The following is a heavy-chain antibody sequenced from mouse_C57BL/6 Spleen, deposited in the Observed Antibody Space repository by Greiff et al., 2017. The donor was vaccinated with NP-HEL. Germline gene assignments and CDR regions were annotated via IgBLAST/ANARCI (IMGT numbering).Heavy chain of an antibody. V-gene: IGHV14-4*01. CDR2: IDPENGDT. D-gene: IGHD2-2*01. CDR1: GFNIKDDY. J-gene: IGHJ3*01. CDR3: TTEDGYDAWFAY. Sequence: VQLQQSGAELVRPGASVKLSCTASGFNIKDDYMHWVKQRPEQGLEWIGWIDPENGDTEYASKLQGKATITAYTSSHTAYLQLSSLTSADTAVYYCTTEDGYDAWFAYWGQGTLVTVSA.